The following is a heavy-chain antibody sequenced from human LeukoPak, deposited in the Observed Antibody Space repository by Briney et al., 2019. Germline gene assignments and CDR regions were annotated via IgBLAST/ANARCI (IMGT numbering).Heavy chain of an antibody. CDR1: GYTFTSYA. J-gene: IGHJ6*02. CDR2: INAGNGNT. D-gene: IGHD7-27*01. V-gene: IGHV1-3*01. Sequence: GASVKVSCKASGYTFTSYAMHWVRQAPGQRLEWMGWINAGNGNTKYSQKFQGRVTITRDTSASTAYMELSSLRSEDTAVYYCARDRNWDYYYGMDVWGQGTTVTVSS. CDR3: ARDRNWDYYYGMDV.